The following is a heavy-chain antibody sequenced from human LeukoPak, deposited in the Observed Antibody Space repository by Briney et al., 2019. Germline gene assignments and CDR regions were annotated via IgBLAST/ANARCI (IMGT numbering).Heavy chain of an antibody. CDR1: GGFITNTNYY. CDR2: IYFSGTT. CDR3: ARHSSSAWYYYFGY. J-gene: IGHJ4*02. Sequence: SETLSLTCTVSGGFITNTNYYWGWVRQPPGKGLEWIGGIYFSGTTYYNPSLRSRVAISVDTSKNQFSLKLNSVTAADTAVYFCARHSSSAWYYYFGYWGQGALVTVSS. D-gene: IGHD6-19*01. V-gene: IGHV4-39*01.